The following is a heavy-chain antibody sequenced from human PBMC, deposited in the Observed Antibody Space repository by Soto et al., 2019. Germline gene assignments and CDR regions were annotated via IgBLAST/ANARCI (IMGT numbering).Heavy chain of an antibody. J-gene: IGHJ4*02. V-gene: IGHV3-23*01. CDR3: AKDQGSSWYEIDY. Sequence: GGSLRLSCAASGFSFSNYAVTWVRQAPGKGLEWVSTISGSGGSTYYADSVKGRFTISRDNSKNTLYLQMNSLRAEDTAVYYCAKDQGSSWYEIDYWGQGTLVTVSS. CDR2: ISGSGGST. D-gene: IGHD6-13*01. CDR1: GFSFSNYA.